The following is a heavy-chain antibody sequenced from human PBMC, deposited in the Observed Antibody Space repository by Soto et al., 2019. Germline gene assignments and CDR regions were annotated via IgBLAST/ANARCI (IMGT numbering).Heavy chain of an antibody. D-gene: IGHD3-22*01. J-gene: IGHJ4*02. Sequence: QVQLVQSGAEVKKPGSSVKVSCKASGGTFSSYAISWVRQAPGQGLEWMGGIIPIFGTANYAQKFQGRVTRTADESTSTAYMELSRLRYEDTAVYYCASRSSNYYDSSGYYSYYFVYWGQGTLVTVSS. CDR2: IIPIFGTA. V-gene: IGHV1-69*01. CDR1: GGTFSSYA. CDR3: ASRSSNYYDSSGYYSYYFVY.